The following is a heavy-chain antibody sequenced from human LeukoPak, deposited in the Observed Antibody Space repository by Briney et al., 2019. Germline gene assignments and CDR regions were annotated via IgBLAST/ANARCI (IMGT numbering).Heavy chain of an antibody. D-gene: IGHD3-10*01. J-gene: IGHJ4*02. V-gene: IGHV4-34*01. CDR1: GGSFSGYY. CDR3: ARDLVYGSGSYDY. Sequence: SETLSLTCAVYGGSFSGYYWSWIRQPPGKGLEWIGGINHSGSTNYSPSLKSRVTISVDTSKNQFSLKLRSVTAADTAVYYCARDLVYGSGSYDYWGQGTLVTVSS. CDR2: INHSGST.